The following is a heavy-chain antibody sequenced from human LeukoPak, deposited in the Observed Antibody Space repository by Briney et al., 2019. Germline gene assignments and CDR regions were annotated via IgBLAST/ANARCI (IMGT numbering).Heavy chain of an antibody. CDR2: INPNSGGT. Sequence: ASVKVSCKASGYTFTGYYMHWVRQAPGQGLEWMGWINPNSGGTNYAQKFQGRVTMTRDTYIRTDYMELSRLRSDDTAVYYCARDAGGGIAAAGHFDYWGQGTLVTVSS. CDR1: GYTFTGYY. V-gene: IGHV1-2*02. D-gene: IGHD6-13*01. J-gene: IGHJ4*02. CDR3: ARDAGGGIAAAGHFDY.